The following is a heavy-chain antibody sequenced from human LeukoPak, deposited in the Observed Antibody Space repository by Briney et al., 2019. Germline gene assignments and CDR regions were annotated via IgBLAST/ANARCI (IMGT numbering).Heavy chain of an antibody. V-gene: IGHV3-23*01. D-gene: IGHD2-2*01. J-gene: IGHJ4*02. CDR3: AKDADVVVPAAMEGYFDY. CDR2: ISGSGGST. Sequence: GGSLRLSCEVSGXTFTDYSMHWVRQAPGKGQEWVSAISGSGGSTYYADSVKGRFTISRDNSKNTLYLQMNSLRAEDTAVYYCAKDADVVVPAAMEGYFDYWGQGTLVTVSS. CDR1: GXTFTDYS.